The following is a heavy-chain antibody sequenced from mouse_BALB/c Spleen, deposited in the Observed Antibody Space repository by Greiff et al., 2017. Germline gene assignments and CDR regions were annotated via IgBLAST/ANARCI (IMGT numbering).Heavy chain of an antibody. D-gene: IGHD2-1*01. CDR2: ISSGSSTI. J-gene: IGHJ2*01. V-gene: IGHV5-17*02. Sequence: VQLKESGGGLVQPGGSRKLSCAASGFTFSSFGMHWVRQAPEKGLEWVAYISSGSSTIYYADTVKGRFTISRDNPKNTLFLQMTSLRSEDTAMYYCARSRGNPGYFDYWGQGTTLTVSS. CDR3: ARSRGNPGYFDY. CDR1: GFTFSSFG.